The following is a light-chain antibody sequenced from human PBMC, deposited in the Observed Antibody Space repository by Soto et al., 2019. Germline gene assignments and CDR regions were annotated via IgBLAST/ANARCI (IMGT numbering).Light chain of an antibody. CDR2: GAS. CDR3: QHYAVSPHT. V-gene: IGKV3-20*01. J-gene: IGKJ2*01. CDR1: QSVRSCS. Sequence: EIVLTQSPVTLSLIPGEGATLSCRASQSVRSCSLAWYQQKPGPAPRLLIYGASSRATDIPVRFSGSGYGTDFILTISILEPEDFAVYYCQHYAVSPHTFGHGTQREI.